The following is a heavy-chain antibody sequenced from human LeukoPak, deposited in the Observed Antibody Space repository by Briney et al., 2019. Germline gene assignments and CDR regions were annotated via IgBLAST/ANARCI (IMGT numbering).Heavy chain of an antibody. V-gene: IGHV3-48*04. CDR1: GFTFSSYS. CDR3: ASMGASPLV. CDR2: ISSSSSTI. J-gene: IGHJ4*02. D-gene: IGHD1-26*01. Sequence: GGSLRLSCAASGFTFSSYSMNWVRQAPGKGLEWVSYISSSSSTIYYADSVKGRFTISRDNAKNTLYLQMNRLRAEDTAVYYCASMGASPLVGGQGSLVTVSS.